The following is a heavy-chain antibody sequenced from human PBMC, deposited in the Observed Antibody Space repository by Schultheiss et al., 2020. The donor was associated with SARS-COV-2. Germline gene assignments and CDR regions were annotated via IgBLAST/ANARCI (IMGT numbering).Heavy chain of an antibody. CDR2: IWYDGSKK. CDR1: GFTFSSYG. J-gene: IGHJ1*01. D-gene: IGHD5-24*01. V-gene: IGHV3-33*01. CDR3: ARERGGDGYPDYFQH. Sequence: GGSLRLSCAASGFTFSSYGMHWVRQAPGKGLEWVAVIWYDGSKKYYADSVKGRFTISRDNSKNTLNLEMNSLRAEDTAVYYCARERGGDGYPDYFQHWGQGTLVTVSS.